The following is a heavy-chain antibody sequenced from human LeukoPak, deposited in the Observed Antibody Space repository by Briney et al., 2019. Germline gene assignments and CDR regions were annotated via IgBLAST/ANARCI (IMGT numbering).Heavy chain of an antibody. CDR2: ISGSGGST. CDR1: GFTFSSYA. Sequence: GGSLRLSCAASGFTFSSYAMSWVRQAPGKGLEWVSAISGSGGSTYYADSVKGRFTISRDNAKNSLYLQMNSLRAEDTAVYYCARAPGIAVAGLDYWGQGTLVTVSS. J-gene: IGHJ4*02. D-gene: IGHD6-19*01. V-gene: IGHV3-23*01. CDR3: ARAPGIAVAGLDY.